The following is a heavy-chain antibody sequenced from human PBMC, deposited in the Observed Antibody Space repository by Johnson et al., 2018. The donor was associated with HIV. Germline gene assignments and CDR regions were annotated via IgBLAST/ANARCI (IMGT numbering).Heavy chain of an antibody. J-gene: IGHJ3*02. Sequence: VQLVESGGGLIQPGGSLRLSCAASGFTVSSNYMSWVRQAPGKGLEWVAVISGSGGSTYYADSVKGRFTISRDNSKNTLYLQMNSLRAEDTAVYYCARDVRMDKAFDIWGQGTMVTVSS. CDR3: ARDVRMDKAFDI. CDR1: GFTVSSNY. V-gene: IGHV3-53*01. CDR2: ISGSGGST. D-gene: IGHD2-15*01.